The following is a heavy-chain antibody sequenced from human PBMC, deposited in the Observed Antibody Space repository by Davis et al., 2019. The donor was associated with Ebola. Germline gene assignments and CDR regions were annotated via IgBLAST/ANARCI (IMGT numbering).Heavy chain of an antibody. CDR1: GDSISTYY. J-gene: IGHJ4*02. V-gene: IGHV4-59*08. D-gene: IGHD3-22*01. Sequence: SETLSLTCNVSGDSISTYYWSWIRQPPGKGPEWIGKFYYSVGTNYNPSLKSRVTISIDTSKNQFSLKLSSVTAADTAVYYCARRYADSSGYYFGYWGQGTLVTVSS. CDR2: FYYSVGT. CDR3: ARRYADSSGYYFGY.